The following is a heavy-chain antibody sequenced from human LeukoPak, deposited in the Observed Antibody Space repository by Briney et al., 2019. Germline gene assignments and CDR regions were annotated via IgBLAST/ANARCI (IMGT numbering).Heavy chain of an antibody. CDR1: GGSISSSSYY. Sequence: PSETLSFTCTVSGGSISSSSYYWGWIRQPPGKGLEWIGSIYYSGSTYYNPSLKSRVTISVDTSKNQFSLKLSSVTAADTAVYYCARALGGYAAYYYGMDVWGQGTTVTVSS. CDR3: ARALGGYAAYYYGMDV. CDR2: IYYSGST. D-gene: IGHD5-12*01. V-gene: IGHV4-39*07. J-gene: IGHJ6*02.